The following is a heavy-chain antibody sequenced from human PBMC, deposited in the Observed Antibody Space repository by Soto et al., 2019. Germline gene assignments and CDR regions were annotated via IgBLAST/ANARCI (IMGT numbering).Heavy chain of an antibody. CDR3: TRARGGLGH. Sequence: QVQLQQSGPGLLKPSQTLSLTCAISGDSVSSNSAAWNWIRQSPGRGLEWLGRTYYRSKWYYESAFSVTSRITLTPDTSRNQFSLQLSSVTPEDTAVYYCTRARGGLGHWGQGTLVTVSS. D-gene: IGHD3-10*01. CDR2: TYYRSKWYY. J-gene: IGHJ4*02. CDR1: GDSVSSNSAA. V-gene: IGHV6-1*01.